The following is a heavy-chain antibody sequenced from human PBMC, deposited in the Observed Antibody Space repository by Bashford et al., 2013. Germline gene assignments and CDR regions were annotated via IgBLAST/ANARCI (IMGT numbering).Heavy chain of an antibody. CDR2: INADNTIT. Sequence: VASVKVSCKASGYTFTNSAMHWVRQSPGQRLEWMGWINADNTITKYSQKFQGRITVTRDTSASTAYMELSSLRSEDTAMYYCAREGARNYFDPWGQGTLVTVSS. D-gene: IGHD1-7*01. J-gene: IGHJ5*02. V-gene: IGHV1-3*01. CDR3: AREGARNYFDP. CDR1: GYTFTNSA.